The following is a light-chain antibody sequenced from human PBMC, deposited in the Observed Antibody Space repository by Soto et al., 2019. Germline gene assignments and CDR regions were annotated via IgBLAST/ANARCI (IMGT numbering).Light chain of an antibody. J-gene: IGKJ1*01. CDR1: QSISSW. V-gene: IGKV1-5*03. Sequence: DNPMTQSPSTLSSSLGDKGTITFPASQSISSWLAWYQQKPGTAPNLLIYKASTLQSGVPSRFSGSGSGTEFTLTISSLQPDDSATYYCQQYNDNWTFGQGTKVDIK. CDR2: KAS. CDR3: QQYNDNWT.